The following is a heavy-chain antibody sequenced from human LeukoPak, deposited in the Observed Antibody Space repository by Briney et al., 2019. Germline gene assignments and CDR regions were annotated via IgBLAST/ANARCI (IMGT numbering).Heavy chain of an antibody. CDR1: GFTFSSYG. Sequence: GGSLRLSCAASGFTFSSYGMHWVRQAPGKGLEWVAFIRYDGSNKYYADSVKGRFTISRDNSKNTLYLQMNSLRAEDTAVYYCARSRNWNLGHYFDYWGQGTLVTVSS. J-gene: IGHJ4*02. CDR3: ARSRNWNLGHYFDY. D-gene: IGHD1-7*01. V-gene: IGHV3-30*02. CDR2: IRYDGSNK.